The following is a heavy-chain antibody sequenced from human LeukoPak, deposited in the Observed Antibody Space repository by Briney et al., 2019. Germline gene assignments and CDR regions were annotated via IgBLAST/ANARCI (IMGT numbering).Heavy chain of an antibody. D-gene: IGHD3-10*01. V-gene: IGHV3-30-3*01. CDR2: ISYDGSNK. J-gene: IGHJ3*02. Sequence: GGSLRLSCAASGFTFSSYAMHWVRQAPGKGLEWVAVISYDGSNKYYADSVKGRFTISRDNSKNTLYLQMNSLRAEDTAVYYCAREYYYGSGTDAFDIWGQGTMVTVSS. CDR3: AREYYYGSGTDAFDI. CDR1: GFTFSSYA.